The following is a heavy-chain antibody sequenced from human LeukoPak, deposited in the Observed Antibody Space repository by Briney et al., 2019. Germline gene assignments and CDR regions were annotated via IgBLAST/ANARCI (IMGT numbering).Heavy chain of an antibody. V-gene: IGHV4-39*07. J-gene: IGHJ4*02. Sequence: SETLSLTCTVSGGSISSSSYYWGWIRQPPGKGLEWIGSIYYSGSTYYNPSLKSRVTISVDTSKNQFSLKLSSVTAADTAVYYCARTPIAAQSIDYWGQGTLVTVSS. CDR2: IYYSGST. D-gene: IGHD6-6*01. CDR1: GGSISSSSYY. CDR3: ARTPIAAQSIDY.